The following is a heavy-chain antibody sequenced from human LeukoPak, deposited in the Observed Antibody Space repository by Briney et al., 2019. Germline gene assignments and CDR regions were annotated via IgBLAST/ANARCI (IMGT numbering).Heavy chain of an antibody. CDR2: AHSSGST. V-gene: IGHV4-4*07. D-gene: IGHD3-10*01. J-gene: IGHJ4*02. CDR1: GAPIGSFY. CDR3: AREAVDYGSGSHDY. Sequence: SETLSLTCTVSGAPIGSFYWSWIRQPAGKGLEWIGRAHSSGSTNYIPSMKSRVSMSVDPSKNQLSLKLNTVTAADTAMYYCAREAVDYGSGSHDYWGQGILVTVSS.